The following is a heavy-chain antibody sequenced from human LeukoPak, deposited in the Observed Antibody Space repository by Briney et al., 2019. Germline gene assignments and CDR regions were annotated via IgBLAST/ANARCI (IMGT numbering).Heavy chain of an antibody. V-gene: IGHV1-2*02. Sequence: GASVKVSCKASGYTFTGYYMHWVRQAPGQGLEWMGWINPNSGGTNYAQKFQGRVTMTRDTSISTAYMELSRLRSDDTAVYYCARDAGSSWYNNAFDIWGQGTMVTVSS. D-gene: IGHD6-13*01. CDR3: ARDAGSSWYNNAFDI. CDR1: GYTFTGYY. J-gene: IGHJ3*02. CDR2: INPNSGGT.